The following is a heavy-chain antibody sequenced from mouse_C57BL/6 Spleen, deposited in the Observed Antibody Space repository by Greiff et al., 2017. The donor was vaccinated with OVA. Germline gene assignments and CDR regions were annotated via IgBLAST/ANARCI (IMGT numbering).Heavy chain of an antibody. CDR3: ARVLLRYYFDD. CDR1: GYSITSGYY. Sequence: EVKLMESGPGLVKPSQSLSLTCSVTGYSITSGYYWNWIRQFPGNKLEWMGYISYDGSNNYNPSLKNRISITRDTSMNQFFLKLNSVTTEDTATYCCARVLLRYYFDDWGQGTTLTVSS. V-gene: IGHV3-6*01. J-gene: IGHJ2*01. D-gene: IGHD1-1*01. CDR2: ISYDGSN.